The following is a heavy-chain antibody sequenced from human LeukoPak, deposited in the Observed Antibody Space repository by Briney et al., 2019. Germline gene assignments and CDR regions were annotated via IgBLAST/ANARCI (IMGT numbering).Heavy chain of an antibody. CDR3: ARESENTIFGVVNRWFDP. CDR2: IYHSGST. CDR1: GGSISTPDHY. V-gene: IGHV4-39*07. Sequence: SGTLSLTCSVSGGSISTPDHYWGWIRQPPGKGLEWMGIIYHSGSTYYNPSLKSRLTISIDRSKNQFSLKLTSVTAADTAVYYCARESENTIFGVVNRWFDPWCQGTLVTVSS. D-gene: IGHD3-3*01. J-gene: IGHJ5*02.